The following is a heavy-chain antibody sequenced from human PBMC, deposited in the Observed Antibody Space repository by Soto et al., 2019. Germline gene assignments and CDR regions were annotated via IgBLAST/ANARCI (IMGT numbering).Heavy chain of an antibody. Sequence: PGGSLRLSCAASGFTFSSYAMSWVRQAPGKGLEWVSAISGSGGSTYYADSVKGRFTISRDNSKNTLYLQMNRLRAEDTAVYYCAKVVCIAVAGPFDPWGQGTLVTVSS. J-gene: IGHJ5*02. D-gene: IGHD6-19*01. CDR3: AKVVCIAVAGPFDP. V-gene: IGHV3-23*01. CDR2: ISGSGGST. CDR1: GFTFSSYA.